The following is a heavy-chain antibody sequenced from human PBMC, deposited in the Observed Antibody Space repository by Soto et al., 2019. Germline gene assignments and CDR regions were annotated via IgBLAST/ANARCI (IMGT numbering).Heavy chain of an antibody. CDR3: AISAASGFDN. CDR1: GYGFTSYW. V-gene: IGHV5-51*01. Sequence: GESLKISCKGCGYGFTSYWSGWVRQMPGKGLEWMGIIYPGDSDTRYSPSFQGQVTISADKSISTAYLQWSSLKASDTAMYFFAISAASGFDNWGQGNLLPISS. D-gene: IGHD6-13*01. CDR2: IYPGDSDT. J-gene: IGHJ4*02.